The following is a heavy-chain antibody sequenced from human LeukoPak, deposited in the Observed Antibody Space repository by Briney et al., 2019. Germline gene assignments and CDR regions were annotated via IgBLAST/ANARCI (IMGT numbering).Heavy chain of an antibody. CDR1: GFTLTAYA. D-gene: IGHD4-17*01. V-gene: IGHV3-23*01. CDR2: IGITSEYI. J-gene: IGHJ3*02. Sequence: RGCLRLSCAASGFTLTAYAMSWVRQSPGKGLEWVSGIGITSEYIHYADSVKGRFTISRDESKNTVYLEMSSLRAEDAAVYYCAKGPNGDYVGAFDTWGQGTMVIVSS. CDR3: AKGPNGDYVGAFDT.